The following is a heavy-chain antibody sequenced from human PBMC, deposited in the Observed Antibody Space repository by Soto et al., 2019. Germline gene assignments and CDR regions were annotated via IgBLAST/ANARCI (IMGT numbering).Heavy chain of an antibody. Sequence: SETLSLTCTVSGGSIRGYSWSWIRQTPGKALEWIGYIYDSGSTNYNPSLKSRVTISVDTSKNQVSLKLTSVTAADTAVYYCARHAPYSSATLFDYWGQGTLVTVSS. CDR3: ARHAPYSSATLFDY. V-gene: IGHV4-59*08. CDR1: GGSIRGYS. D-gene: IGHD6-25*01. J-gene: IGHJ4*02. CDR2: IYDSGST.